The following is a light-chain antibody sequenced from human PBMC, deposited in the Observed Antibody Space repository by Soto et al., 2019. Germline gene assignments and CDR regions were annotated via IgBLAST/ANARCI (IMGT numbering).Light chain of an antibody. V-gene: IGKV3-20*01. Sequence: VLTQSPGTLSLSLGERATLSCRASQSISSTYFSCYQQKPGHAPRLLISAASSSATVITDRFSGSGSGTVFTITITSLEPEDFAVYYCQRYSSTPPGYTFGQGTKLEIK. CDR2: AAS. CDR1: QSISSTY. J-gene: IGKJ2*01. CDR3: QRYSSTPPGYT.